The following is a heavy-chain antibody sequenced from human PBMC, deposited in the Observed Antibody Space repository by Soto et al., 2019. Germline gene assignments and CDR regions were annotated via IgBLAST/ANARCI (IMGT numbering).Heavy chain of an antibody. CDR2: ITGRGGST. V-gene: IGHV3-23*01. J-gene: IGHJ4*02. D-gene: IGHD5-18*01. CDR1: GFTFSSYA. CDR3: ALGAPPTAMVTEGMEY. Sequence: EVQLLESVGGLLQPGRSLRLSCAASGFTFSSYAMSWVRQAPGKGLEWVSAITGRGGSTYYADSVKGRFTISRDNSKNTQDLQTTSLRAEDRAVYYCALGAPPTAMVTEGMEYWGQGPLVNVSS.